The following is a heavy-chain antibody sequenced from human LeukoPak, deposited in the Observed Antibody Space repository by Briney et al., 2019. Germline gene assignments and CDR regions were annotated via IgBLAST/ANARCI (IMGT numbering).Heavy chain of an antibody. CDR2: INNDGRST. CDR1: GLTLSSYR. Sequence: GGSLRLSCSASGLTLSSYRMHWVRQATGKGVVWVSRINNDGRSTSYAASGQGRLTISRDNDKNTLYLEMNGLRAEDTAVYYCASIPWDWGQGTLVTVSS. CDR3: ASIPWD. J-gene: IGHJ4*02. D-gene: IGHD1-26*01. V-gene: IGHV3-74*01.